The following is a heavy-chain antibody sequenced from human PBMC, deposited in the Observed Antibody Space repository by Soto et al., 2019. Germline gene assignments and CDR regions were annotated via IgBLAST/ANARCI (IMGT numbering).Heavy chain of an antibody. Sequence: GASVKVSCKASGYTFTGYYMHWVRQAPGQGLEWMGWINPNSGGTNYAQKFQGRVTMTRDTSISTAYMELSRLRSDDTAVYYCARDLDRSGRVYYYWGQGTLVTVSS. J-gene: IGHJ4*02. V-gene: IGHV1-2*02. CDR2: INPNSGGT. D-gene: IGHD3-22*01. CDR3: ARDLDRSGRVYYY. CDR1: GYTFTGYY.